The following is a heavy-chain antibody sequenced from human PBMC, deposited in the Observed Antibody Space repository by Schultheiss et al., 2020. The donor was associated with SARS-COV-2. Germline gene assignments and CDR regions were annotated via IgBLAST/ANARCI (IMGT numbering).Heavy chain of an antibody. V-gene: IGHV3-48*01. CDR3: ARASTLSYDILASGGMDV. CDR2: ISSSSSTI. Sequence: GESLKISCAASGFTFSSYSMNWVRQAPGKGLEWVSYISSSSSTIYYADSVKGRFTISRDNSKNTLYLQMNSLRAEDTAVYYCARASTLSYDILASGGMDVWGQGTTVTVSS. CDR1: GFTFSSYS. J-gene: IGHJ6*02. D-gene: IGHD3-9*01.